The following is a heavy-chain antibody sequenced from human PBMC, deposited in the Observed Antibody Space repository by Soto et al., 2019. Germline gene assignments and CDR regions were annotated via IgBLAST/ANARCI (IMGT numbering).Heavy chain of an antibody. CDR2: IYWDDDK. J-gene: IGHJ4*02. CDR1: GFSLSTSGVS. D-gene: IGHD4-17*01. Sequence: HITLRESGPTLVKPTQTLTLTCTFSGFSLSTSGVSVGWIRQPPGRALEWLALIYWDDDKRYSPSLKSRLTISKDTSKNQVVLTMTNMDPVDTATYYCAHSIGDYGAYSFDFWGQGTLVTVSS. CDR3: AHSIGDYGAYSFDF. V-gene: IGHV2-5*02.